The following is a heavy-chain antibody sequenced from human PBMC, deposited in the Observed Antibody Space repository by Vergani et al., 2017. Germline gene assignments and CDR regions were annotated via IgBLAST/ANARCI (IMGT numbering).Heavy chain of an antibody. CDR3: ARDLDYRGFYYYGMDV. D-gene: IGHD4-23*01. CDR1: GFTFDDYA. Sequence: EVQLVESGGGLVQPGRSLRLSCAASGFTFDDYAMHWVRQAPGKGLEWVSGISWNSGSIGYADSVKGRFTISRDNAKNSLYLQMNSLRAEDTAVYYCARDLDYRGFYYYGMDVWGQGTTVTVSS. J-gene: IGHJ6*02. V-gene: IGHV3-9*01. CDR2: ISWNSGSI.